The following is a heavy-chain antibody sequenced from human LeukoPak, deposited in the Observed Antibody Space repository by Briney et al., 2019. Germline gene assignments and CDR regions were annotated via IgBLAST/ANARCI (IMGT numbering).Heavy chain of an antibody. D-gene: IGHD4-17*01. CDR1: GGTFSSYA. Sequence: ASVKVSCKASGGTFSSYAISWVRQAPGQGLEWMGRIIPIFGIANYAQKFQGRVTITADKSTSTAYMELSSLRSEDTAVYYCARTTPRGLQNGYGGQGTLVTVSS. CDR3: ARTTPRGLQNGY. V-gene: IGHV1-69*04. CDR2: IIPIFGIA. J-gene: IGHJ4*02.